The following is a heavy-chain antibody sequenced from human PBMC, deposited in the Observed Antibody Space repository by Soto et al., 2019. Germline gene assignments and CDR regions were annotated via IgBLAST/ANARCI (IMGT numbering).Heavy chain of an antibody. J-gene: IGHJ4*02. CDR1: GGSVSSYY. CDR3: ARHSNRNYGLYYFDY. CDR2: IYYSEST. V-gene: IGHV4-59*08. D-gene: IGHD4-4*01. Sequence: PSETLSLTCTVFGGSVSSYYLSWIRQSPGKGLEWIGYIYYSESTKYKPSLMSRVTISVDTSKNQFSLKVSSATAADTAVYYCARHSNRNYGLYYFDYWGLGALVTVSS.